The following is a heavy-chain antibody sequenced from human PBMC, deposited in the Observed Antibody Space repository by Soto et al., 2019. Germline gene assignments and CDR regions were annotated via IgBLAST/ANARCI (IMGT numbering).Heavy chain of an antibody. CDR2: ISAAGDP. J-gene: IGHJ6*02. CDR1: GFTFRNYD. CDR3: ARTDRDFYGLEV. V-gene: IGHV3-13*05. Sequence: EVQLVESGGGLVQPGGSLRLSCEASGFTFRNYDMHWVRQGTGKGLEWVSGISAAGDPDYADSVEGRFTISRENAQNSFFLQMNSLRAGDTAVYYCARTDRDFYGLEVWGLWTTVIVSS.